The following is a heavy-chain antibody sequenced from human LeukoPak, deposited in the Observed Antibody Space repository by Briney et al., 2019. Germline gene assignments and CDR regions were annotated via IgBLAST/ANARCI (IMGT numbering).Heavy chain of an antibody. V-gene: IGHV1-2*02. J-gene: IGHJ4*02. D-gene: IGHD1-7*01. CDR1: GYTFTGYY. Sequence: ASVKVSCKASGYTFTGYYMHWVRQAPGQGLEWMGWINPNSGGTNYAQKFQGRVTMTRDTSISTAYMELSRLRSDDTAVYYCARDGAWNYAQDFDYWGQGTLVTVSS. CDR3: ARDGAWNYAQDFDY. CDR2: INPNSGGT.